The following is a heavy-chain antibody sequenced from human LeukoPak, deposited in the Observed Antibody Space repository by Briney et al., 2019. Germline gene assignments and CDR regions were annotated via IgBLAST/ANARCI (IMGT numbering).Heavy chain of an antibody. CDR2: ISSSSSTI. V-gene: IGHV3-48*01. CDR1: GFTFSSYS. D-gene: IGHD2-15*01. CDR3: ARDLGYRSGGSCGYFDY. Sequence: GGSLRLSCAASGFTFSSYSMNWVRQAPGKGLEWVSYISSSSSTIYYADSVKGRFTISRDNAKNSLYLQMNSLRAEDTAVYYCARDLGYRSGGSCGYFDYWGQGTLVTVSS. J-gene: IGHJ4*02.